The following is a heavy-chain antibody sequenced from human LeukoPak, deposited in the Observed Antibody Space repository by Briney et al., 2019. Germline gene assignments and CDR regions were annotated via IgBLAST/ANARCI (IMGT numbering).Heavy chain of an antibody. D-gene: IGHD6-19*01. Sequence: GRSLRLSCAASGFTFSSYGMHWVRLAPGKGLEWVADISYDGSNKYYADSVKGRFTISRDNSKNTLYLQMNSLRAEDTAVYYCAKGDEQWLVLHYYGMDVWGQGTTVTVSS. V-gene: IGHV3-30*18. CDR3: AKGDEQWLVLHYYGMDV. CDR1: GFTFSSYG. CDR2: ISYDGSNK. J-gene: IGHJ6*02.